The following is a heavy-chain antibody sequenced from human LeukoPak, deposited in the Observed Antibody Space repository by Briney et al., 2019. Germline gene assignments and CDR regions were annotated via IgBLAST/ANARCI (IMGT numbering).Heavy chain of an antibody. CDR2: ISGDGGKT. Sequence: PGGSLRLSCAVSGFTFDDYAMHWVRQAPGKGLKWVSLISGDGGKTYYGDNVKGRFTISRDNSKNSLYLQMNSLRTEDTAFYYCAKEKEYTYGYYYFANWGQGALVTVSS. CDR3: AKEKEYTYGYYYFAN. V-gene: IGHV3-43*02. CDR1: GFTFDDYA. D-gene: IGHD5-18*01. J-gene: IGHJ4*02.